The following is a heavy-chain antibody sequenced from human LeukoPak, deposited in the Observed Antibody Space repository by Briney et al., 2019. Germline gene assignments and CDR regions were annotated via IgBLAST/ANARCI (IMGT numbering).Heavy chain of an antibody. CDR1: GGSISSSSYY. CDR2: IYYSGST. J-gene: IGHJ4*02. Sequence: PSETLSLTCTVSGGSISSSSYYWGWIRQPPGKGMEWIGSIYYSGSTYYNPSLKSRVTISVDTSKNQFSLKLSSVTAADTAVYYCARGGQYYYDSSGALDYWGQGTLVTVSS. V-gene: IGHV4-39*07. CDR3: ARGGQYYYDSSGALDY. D-gene: IGHD3-22*01.